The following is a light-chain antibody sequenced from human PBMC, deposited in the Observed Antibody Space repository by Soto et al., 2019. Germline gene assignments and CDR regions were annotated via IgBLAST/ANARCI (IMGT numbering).Light chain of an antibody. CDR2: DVS. Sequence: QSVLTQPASVSGSPGQSITLSCTGTISDVGGYDFVSWYQHRPGKAPKLMIYDVSYRPSGVSNRFSGSKSGNTASLTVSGLQADDECDYYCSSYTTSGTYVFGTGTKLTVL. V-gene: IGLV2-14*03. CDR3: SSYTTSGTYV. CDR1: ISDVGGYDF. J-gene: IGLJ1*01.